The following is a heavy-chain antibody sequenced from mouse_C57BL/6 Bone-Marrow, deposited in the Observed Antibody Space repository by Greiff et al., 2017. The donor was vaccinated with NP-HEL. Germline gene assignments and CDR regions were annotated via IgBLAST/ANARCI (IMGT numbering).Heavy chain of an antibody. J-gene: IGHJ2*01. D-gene: IGHD1-1*01. CDR3: ARSAYYYGSSYVDY. V-gene: IGHV1-80*01. Sequence: QVQLQQSGAELVKPGASVKISCKASGYAFSSYWMNWVKQRPGKGLEWIGKIYPGDGDTNYNGKFKGKATLTADKSSSTAYMQLSSLTSEDSAVYFCARSAYYYGSSYVDYWGQGTTLTVSS. CDR2: IYPGDGDT. CDR1: GYAFSSYW.